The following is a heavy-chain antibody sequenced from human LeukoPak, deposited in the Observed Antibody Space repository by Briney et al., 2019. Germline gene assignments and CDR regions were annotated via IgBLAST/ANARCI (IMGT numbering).Heavy chain of an antibody. D-gene: IGHD6-19*01. Sequence: ASVKVSCKASGYTFTGYYMHWVRQAPGQGLEWMGRINPNSGGTNYAQKFQGRVTMTRDTSISTAYMELRSLRSDDTAVYYCARLVAVVAFDYWGQGTLVTVSS. CDR2: INPNSGGT. CDR1: GYTFTGYY. CDR3: ARLVAVVAFDY. V-gene: IGHV1-2*06. J-gene: IGHJ4*02.